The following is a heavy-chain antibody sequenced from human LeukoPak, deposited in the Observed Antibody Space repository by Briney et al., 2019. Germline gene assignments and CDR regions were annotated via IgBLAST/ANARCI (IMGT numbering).Heavy chain of an antibody. Sequence: GGSLRLSCAASGFNFNDAAMTWVRQAPGKGVKWVSLIASSGRNTYYTDSVRGRFTISRDNSKNTLSLQMNSLRVEDTAMYYCAKDIQLSAWGLGTMVTVSS. D-gene: IGHD5-24*01. J-gene: IGHJ3*01. CDR3: AKDIQLSA. V-gene: IGHV3-23*01. CDR1: GFNFNDAA. CDR2: IASSGRNT.